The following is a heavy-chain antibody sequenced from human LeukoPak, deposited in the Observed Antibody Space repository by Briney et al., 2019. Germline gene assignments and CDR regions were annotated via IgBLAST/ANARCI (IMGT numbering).Heavy chain of an antibody. J-gene: IGHJ5*02. Sequence: GGSLRLSCAASGFTFSSYGMHWVRQAPGKGLEWVAVIWYDGSNKYYADSVKGRFTISRDNSKNTLYLQMNSLRAEDTAVYYCAREEGDPSSGWYQNWFDPWGQGILVTVSS. CDR1: GFTFSSYG. D-gene: IGHD6-19*01. CDR2: IWYDGSNK. V-gene: IGHV3-33*01. CDR3: AREEGDPSSGWYQNWFDP.